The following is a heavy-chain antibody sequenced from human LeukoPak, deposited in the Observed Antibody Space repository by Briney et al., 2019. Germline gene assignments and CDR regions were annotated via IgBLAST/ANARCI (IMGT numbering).Heavy chain of an antibody. V-gene: IGHV1-2*02. Sequence: ASVKVSCKTSGYTFSDYYIHWVRQAPGQGLERMGWIVPHSGGTKYAQKFQGRVTMTRDTSISTAYMELSRLRYDDTAVYYCATLGATSFDYWGQGALVTVSS. J-gene: IGHJ4*02. D-gene: IGHD1-26*01. CDR3: ATLGATSFDY. CDR1: GYTFSDYY. CDR2: IVPHSGGT.